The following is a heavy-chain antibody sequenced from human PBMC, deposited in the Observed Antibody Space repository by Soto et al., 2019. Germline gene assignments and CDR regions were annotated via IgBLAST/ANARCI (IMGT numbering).Heavy chain of an antibody. Sequence: ASVKVSCKASGYRFSNYYLHWVRQAPGQGLEWMGWISPYTGATNYAKKFEGRVTITSDTSSSTASMDLTRLTPDDTAIYYCARDLRFAYGNFSHYGMADWGQGTTVTVSS. CDR3: ARDLRFAYGNFSHYGMAD. D-gene: IGHD1-7*01. CDR1: GYRFSNYY. CDR2: ISPYTGAT. V-gene: IGHV1-2*02. J-gene: IGHJ6*02.